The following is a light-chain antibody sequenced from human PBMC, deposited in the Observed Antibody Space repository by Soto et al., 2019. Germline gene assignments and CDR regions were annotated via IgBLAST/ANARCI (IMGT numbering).Light chain of an antibody. CDR2: TDN. Sequence: QSVLTQPPSASGTPGQRLTISCSGSSSNIGSHTVNWYQQLPGTAPKLLIYTDNQRPSGVPDRFSGSKSGTSASLAISGVQSEDEADYYCAAWDDSLNGLVFGGGTKVTVL. CDR1: SSNIGSHT. J-gene: IGLJ2*01. CDR3: AAWDDSLNGLV. V-gene: IGLV1-44*01.